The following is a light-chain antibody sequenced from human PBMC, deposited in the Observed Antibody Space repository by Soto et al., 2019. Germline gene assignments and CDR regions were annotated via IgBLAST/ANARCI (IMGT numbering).Light chain of an antibody. CDR1: QSLLYNNTYSY. CDR2: FGS. Sequence: EIVMTQSPLTLPVTPGEPASISCRSSQSLLYNNTYSYLDWYVQKPGQSPQPLIYFGSNRAPGVPDRFSGSGSGTDFTLKINRVEAEDVGTYYCMQALQSLAFGQGTRLEI. J-gene: IGKJ5*01. CDR3: MQALQSLA. V-gene: IGKV2-28*01.